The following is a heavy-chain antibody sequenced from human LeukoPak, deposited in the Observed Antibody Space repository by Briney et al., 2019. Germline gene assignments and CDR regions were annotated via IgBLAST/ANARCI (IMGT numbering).Heavy chain of an antibody. V-gene: IGHV1-2*02. CDR2: INPNSGGT. CDR3: ASSYCSSTSCHPAGY. J-gene: IGHJ4*02. CDR1: GYTFTSYG. D-gene: IGHD2-2*01. Sequence: ASVKVSCKTSGYTFTSYGISWVRQAPGQGLEWMGWINPNSGGTNYAQKFQGRVTMTRDTSISTAYMELSRLRSDDTAVYYCASSYCSSTSCHPAGYWGQGTLVTVSS.